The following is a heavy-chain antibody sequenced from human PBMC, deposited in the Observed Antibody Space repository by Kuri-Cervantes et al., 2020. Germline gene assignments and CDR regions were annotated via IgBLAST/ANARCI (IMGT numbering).Heavy chain of an antibody. CDR3: ARDTGWNYVTGLFDY. Sequence: GESLKISCAASGFTFSSYAMSWVRQAPGKGLEWVSAISGSGSSTYYADPVKGRFTVSRDNSKNTLYLQMNSLRAEDTAVYYCARDTGWNYVTGLFDYWGQGTLVTVSS. CDR2: ISGSGSST. CDR1: GFTFSSYA. V-gene: IGHV3-23*01. D-gene: IGHD1-7*01. J-gene: IGHJ4*02.